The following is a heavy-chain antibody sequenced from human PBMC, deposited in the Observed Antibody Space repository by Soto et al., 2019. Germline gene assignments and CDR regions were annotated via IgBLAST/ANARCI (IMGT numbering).Heavy chain of an antibody. Sequence: GESLKISCKGSGYRFTNYWIGWVRQMPGKGLEWMGIIYPGDSDTRYSPSFQGQVTISADKSINTAYLQWSSLKASDTAMYYCARDYCSGNTCYEFEYWGQGTQVTVSS. V-gene: IGHV5-51*01. CDR2: IYPGDSDT. CDR1: GYRFTNYW. CDR3: ARDYCSGNTCYEFEY. D-gene: IGHD2-15*01. J-gene: IGHJ4*02.